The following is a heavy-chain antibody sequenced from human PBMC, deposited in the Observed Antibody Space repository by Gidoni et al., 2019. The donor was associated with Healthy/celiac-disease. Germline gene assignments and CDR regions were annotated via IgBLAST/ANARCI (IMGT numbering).Heavy chain of an antibody. CDR3: AKDGQGGSGQWLVKLGWFDP. V-gene: IGHV3-23*04. Sequence: EVQLVESGGGLVQPGGSLRLACAASGFTFSSYAMSWVRQAPGKGLEWVSAISGSGGSTYYADSVKGRFTISRDNSKNTLYLQMNSLRAEDTAVYYCAKDGQGGSGQWLVKLGWFDPWGQGTLVTVSS. CDR1: GFTFSSYA. CDR2: ISGSGGST. J-gene: IGHJ5*02. D-gene: IGHD6-19*01.